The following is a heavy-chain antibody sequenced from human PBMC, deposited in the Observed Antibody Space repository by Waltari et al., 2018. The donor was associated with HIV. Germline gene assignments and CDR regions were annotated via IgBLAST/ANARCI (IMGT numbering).Heavy chain of an antibody. CDR1: GGSISSSSFY. CDR3: ARVRDILTGYYIWFDP. J-gene: IGHJ5*02. D-gene: IGHD3-9*01. V-gene: IGHV4-39*01. CDR2: IYYSGST. Sequence: QLQLQESGPGLVKPSETLSLTCTVSGGSISSSSFYWGWIRQPPGKGLEWIGSIYYSGSTYYNPSLKRRVTISVDTSKNQFSLKLSSVTAADTAVYYCARVRDILTGYYIWFDPWGQGTLVTVSS.